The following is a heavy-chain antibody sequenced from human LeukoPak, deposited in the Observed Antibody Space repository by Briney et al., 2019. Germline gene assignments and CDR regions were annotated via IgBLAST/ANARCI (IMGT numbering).Heavy chain of an antibody. Sequence: ASVKVSCKASGGTFSSYAISWVRQAPGQGLEWMGGIIPIFGTANYAQKFQGRVTITADKSTSTAYMELSSLRSEDTAVYYCAREGRGLKSPNYYYYYIDVWGKGTTVTVSS. CDR3: AREGRGLKSPNYYYYYIDV. CDR2: IIPIFGTA. D-gene: IGHD3-10*01. V-gene: IGHV1-69*06. CDR1: GGTFSSYA. J-gene: IGHJ6*03.